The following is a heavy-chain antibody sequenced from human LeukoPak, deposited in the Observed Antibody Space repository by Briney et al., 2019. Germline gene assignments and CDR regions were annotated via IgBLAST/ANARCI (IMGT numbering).Heavy chain of an antibody. D-gene: IGHD3-22*01. J-gene: IGHJ3*02. CDR2: IYYSGST. CDR3: ARERITMIVGREDAFDI. CDR1: GGSISSGDYY. V-gene: IGHV4-30-4*08. Sequence: SETLSLTCTVSGGSISSGDYYWSWIRQPPGKGLEWIGYIYYSGSTYYNPSLKSRVTISVDTSKNQFSLKLSSVTAADTAVYYCARERITMIVGREDAFDIWGQGTMVTVSS.